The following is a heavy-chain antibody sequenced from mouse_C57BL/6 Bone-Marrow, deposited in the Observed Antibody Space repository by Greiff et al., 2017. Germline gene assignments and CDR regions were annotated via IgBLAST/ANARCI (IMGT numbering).Heavy chain of an antibody. CDR2: IDPSDSET. V-gene: IGHV1-52*01. Sequence: QVQLQQPGAELVRPGSSVKLSCKASGYTFTSYWMHWVKQRPIQGLEWIGNIDPSDSETHYNQKFKDKATLTVDKSSSTAYMQLSSLTSEDSAVYYCARVRDYDVDYWGQGTSVTVSS. CDR3: ARVRDYDVDY. CDR1: GYTFTSYW. J-gene: IGHJ4*01. D-gene: IGHD2-4*01.